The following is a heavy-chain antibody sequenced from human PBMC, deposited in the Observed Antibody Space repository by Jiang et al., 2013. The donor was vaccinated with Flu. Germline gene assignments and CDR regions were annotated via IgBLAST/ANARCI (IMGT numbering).Heavy chain of an antibody. Sequence: GLVKPSETLSLTCTVSGGSVSSGSYYWSWIRQPPGKGLEWIGYIYYSGSTNYNPSLKSRVTISVDTSKNQFSLKLSSVTAADTAVYYCARVVTMIVGVNWYFDLWGRGTLVTVSS. CDR2: IYYSGST. CDR3: ARVVTMIVGVNWYFDL. J-gene: IGHJ2*01. V-gene: IGHV4-61*01. D-gene: IGHD3-22*01. CDR1: GGSVSSGSYY.